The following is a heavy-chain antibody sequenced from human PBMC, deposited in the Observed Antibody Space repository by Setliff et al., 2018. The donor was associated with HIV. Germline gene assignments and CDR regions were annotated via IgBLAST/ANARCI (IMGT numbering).Heavy chain of an antibody. CDR1: GGSSSDYY. D-gene: IGHD3-10*01. CDR2: INHSGST. J-gene: IGHJ4*02. CDR3: ARHGDVGY. V-gene: IGHV4-34*01. Sequence: SETLSLTCAVYGGSSSDYYWNWIRQPPGKGLEWIGEINHSGSTNYNPSLNSRVTISVDTSKNQFSLKLSSVTAADTAVYYCARHGDVGYWGQGTLVTVSS.